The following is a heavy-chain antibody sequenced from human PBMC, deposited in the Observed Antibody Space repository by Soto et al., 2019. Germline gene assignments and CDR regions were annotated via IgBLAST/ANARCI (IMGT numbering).Heavy chain of an antibody. Sequence: EVQLVESGGDLVEPGGSLRLSCTASGFTFSSFAMAWVRQAPGKGLEWVSGITARGGTRYHADSLKGRFTISRDNSKNMLLLQMNNLSAEDTATYFCAKGLAVAGFYFDSWGQGSLVTVSS. V-gene: IGHV3-23*04. CDR3: AKGLAVAGFYFDS. D-gene: IGHD6-19*01. CDR1: GFTFSSFA. CDR2: ITARGGTR. J-gene: IGHJ4*02.